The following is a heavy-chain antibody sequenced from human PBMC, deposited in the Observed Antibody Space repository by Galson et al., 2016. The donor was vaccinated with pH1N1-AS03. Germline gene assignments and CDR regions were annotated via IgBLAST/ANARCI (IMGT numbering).Heavy chain of an antibody. CDR1: GFSLSNYW. J-gene: IGHJ4*02. CDR3: ARLPRGPWRFDY. V-gene: IGHV3-7*01. Sequence: SLRLSCAVSGFSLSNYWMTWVRQAPGKGLEWVANINKDGSEKSYVDSVKGRFTISRDTAKNSVFLKMNSVRVEDRAVCYCARLPRGPWRFDYWGQGTLVTVSS. CDR2: INKDGSEK. D-gene: IGHD3-10*01.